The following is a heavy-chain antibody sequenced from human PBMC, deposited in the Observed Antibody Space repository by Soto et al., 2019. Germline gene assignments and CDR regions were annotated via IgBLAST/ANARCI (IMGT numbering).Heavy chain of an antibody. J-gene: IGHJ4*02. Sequence: QVQLVESGGGVVQPGRSLRLSCAASGFTFSSYAMHWVRQAPGKGLEWVAVISYDGSNKYSADSVKGRFTISRDNSKNTLYLQMNSLRAEDTAVYYCARGATDSFDYWGQGTLVTVSS. CDR3: ARGATDSFDY. D-gene: IGHD1-26*01. CDR2: ISYDGSNK. V-gene: IGHV3-30-3*01. CDR1: GFTFSSYA.